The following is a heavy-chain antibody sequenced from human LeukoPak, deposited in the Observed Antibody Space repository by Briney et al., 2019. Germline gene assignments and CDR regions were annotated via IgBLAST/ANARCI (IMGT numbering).Heavy chain of an antibody. CDR1: GYTFTVYY. Sequence: ASVRVSFKASGYTFTVYYIHWVRQATGQGREWMGWISPNSGGTKYAQNFQGRVTMTRDTSSSTAYMELSRLRSDDTAVYYCARVEGHGSGSDPFYYFDYWGQGTLVTVSS. J-gene: IGHJ4*02. CDR2: ISPNSGGT. D-gene: IGHD3-10*01. V-gene: IGHV1-2*02. CDR3: ARVEGHGSGSDPFYYFDY.